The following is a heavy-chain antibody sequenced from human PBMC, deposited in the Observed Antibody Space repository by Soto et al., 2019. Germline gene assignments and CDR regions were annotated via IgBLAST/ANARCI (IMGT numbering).Heavy chain of an antibody. CDR1: GITFTTYA. V-gene: IGHV3-23*01. J-gene: IGHJ6*02. Sequence: EVQLLQSGGGLVQPGGSLSLSCAASGITFTTYAMSWVRQAPGKGLEWVSTVAANVTNRHYADFVKGRFTISRDNSKNTLSLQMNILSVEDTAIYSCAGDYLRLDTINRNFYSFGMAVWRQGTAVTVSS. D-gene: IGHD4-17*01. CDR3: AGDYLRLDTINRNFYSFGMAV. CDR2: VAANVTNR.